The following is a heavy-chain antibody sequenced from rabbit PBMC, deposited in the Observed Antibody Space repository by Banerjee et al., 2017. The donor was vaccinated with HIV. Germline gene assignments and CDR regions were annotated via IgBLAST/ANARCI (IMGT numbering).Heavy chain of an antibody. CDR3: ARDDVSGDGYSYKF. D-gene: IGHD1-1*01. CDR1: GFSFSSSYY. Sequence: QEQLAESGGDLVKPEGSLTLTCPASGFSFSSSYYMCWVRQAPGKGLEWIACIYTSSAGTYYASWAKGRFTISKTSSTTVTLQMTSLTAADTATYFCARDDVSGDGYSYKFWGPGTLVTVS. V-gene: IGHV1S45*01. J-gene: IGHJ4*01. CDR2: IYTSSAGT.